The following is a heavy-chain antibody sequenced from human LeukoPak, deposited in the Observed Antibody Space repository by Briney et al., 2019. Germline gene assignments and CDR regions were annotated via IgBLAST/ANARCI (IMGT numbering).Heavy chain of an antibody. CDR2: ISAYNGNT. CDR3: ARDQSVRLLQTSSTYFKHVFAI. J-gene: IGHJ3*02. V-gene: IGHV1-18*01. CDR1: GYTFTNDG. D-gene: IGHD6-13*01. Sequence: GASVKVSCKTSGYTFTNDGISWVRQAPGLGLEWMSWISAYNGNTDYAQKVQGRVTMTTDTSTSTAYMELRSLRFDDTAVYYCARDQSVRLLQTSSTYFKHVFAIWGQGSMVTVSS.